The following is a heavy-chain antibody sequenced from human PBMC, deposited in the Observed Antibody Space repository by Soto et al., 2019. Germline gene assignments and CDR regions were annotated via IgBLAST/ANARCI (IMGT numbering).Heavy chain of an antibody. CDR1: GYIFVNYG. D-gene: IGHD3-16*01. CDR2: ISPYTGNT. V-gene: IGHV1-18*01. Sequence: QVQLVQSGDEVKKPGASVKVSCKASGYIFVNYGIAWVRQAPGKGLGWMGWISPYTGNTHSATKVQGRLTMTTDTSTSTAYMDLGSLTSDDTAVYYCVMVDNYVTPTPQDVGGQGTTVTVSS. J-gene: IGHJ6*02. CDR3: VMVDNYVTPTPQDV.